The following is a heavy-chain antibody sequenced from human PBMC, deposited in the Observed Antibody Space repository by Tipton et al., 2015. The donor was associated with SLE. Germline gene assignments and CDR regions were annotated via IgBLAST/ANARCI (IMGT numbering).Heavy chain of an antibody. CDR3: ARVGANGSRY. V-gene: IGHV4-34*01. Sequence: LRLPCAVYGGSFSGYYWSWIRQPPGKGLEWIGEINHSGSTNYNPSLKSRVTISVDTSKNQFSLKLSSVTAADTAVYYCARVGANGSRYWGQGTLVTVSS. D-gene: IGHD1-26*01. J-gene: IGHJ4*02. CDR2: INHSGST. CDR1: GGSFSGYY.